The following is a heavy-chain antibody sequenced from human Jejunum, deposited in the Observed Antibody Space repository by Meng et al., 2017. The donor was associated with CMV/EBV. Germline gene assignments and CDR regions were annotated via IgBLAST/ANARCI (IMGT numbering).Heavy chain of an antibody. D-gene: IGHD2-15*01. CDR2: ILPMFGTT. CDR3: ARDVRGSGRLEYYYGMDV. CDR1: RSFA. V-gene: IGHV1-69*01. Sequence: RSFAIMGVRKARGKGLKWMGAILPMFGTTKYAQKFQGRVTITADDSTSTAYMEVSSLRSEDTAVYTCARDVRGSGRLEYYYGMDVWGQGTTVTVSS. J-gene: IGHJ6*02.